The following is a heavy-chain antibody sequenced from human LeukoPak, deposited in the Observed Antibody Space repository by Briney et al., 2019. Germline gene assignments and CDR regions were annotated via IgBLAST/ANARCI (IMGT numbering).Heavy chain of an antibody. D-gene: IGHD3-16*01. V-gene: IGHV4-4*07. J-gene: IGHJ4*02. Sequence: SETLSLTCTVSGGSISSYYWSWIRQPAGKGLEWIGRIYYSGSTYYNPSLKSRVTISVDTSKNQFSLKLSSVTAADTAVYYCAREDDYVDYFDYWGQGTLVTVSS. CDR2: IYYSGST. CDR3: AREDDYVDYFDY. CDR1: GGSISSYY.